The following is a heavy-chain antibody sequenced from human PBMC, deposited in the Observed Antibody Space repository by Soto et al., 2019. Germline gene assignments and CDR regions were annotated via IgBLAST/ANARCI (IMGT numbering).Heavy chain of an antibody. CDR3: ARRRAVAGTGYYYGMDV. J-gene: IGHJ6*02. CDR2: IYPGDSDT. Sequence: GESLKISCKGSGYSFTSYWIGWVRQMPGKGLEWMGIIYPGDSDTRYSPSFQGQVTISADKSISTAYLQWSGLKASDTAMYYCARRRAVAGTGYYYGMDVWGQGTTVTVSS. V-gene: IGHV5-51*01. CDR1: GYSFTSYW. D-gene: IGHD6-19*01.